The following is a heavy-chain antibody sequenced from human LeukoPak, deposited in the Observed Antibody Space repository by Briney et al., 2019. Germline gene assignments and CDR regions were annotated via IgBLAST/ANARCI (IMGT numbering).Heavy chain of an antibody. Sequence: SETLSLTCTVSGGSISSYYWCWIRQPPGKGLEWIGYIYYSGSTNYNPSLKSRVTISVDTSKNQFSLKLSSVTAADTAVYYCARAGYYDSSGYSDYWGQGTLVTVSS. V-gene: IGHV4-59*01. J-gene: IGHJ4*02. CDR1: GGSISSYY. CDR3: ARAGYYDSSGYSDY. CDR2: IYYSGST. D-gene: IGHD3-22*01.